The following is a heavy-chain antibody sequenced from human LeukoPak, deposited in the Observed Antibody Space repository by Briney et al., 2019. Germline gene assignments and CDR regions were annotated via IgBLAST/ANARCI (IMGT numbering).Heavy chain of an antibody. J-gene: IGHJ4*02. CDR1: GGTFSSYA. CDR3: ASGYYDSSGSFDY. D-gene: IGHD3-22*01. V-gene: IGHV1-69*13. CDR2: IIPIFGTA. Sequence: EASVKVSCKASGGTFSSYAISWVRQAPGQGLEWMGGIIPIFGTANYAQKFQGRVTITADESTSTAYMELSSLRSEDTAVYYCASGYYDSSGSFDYWGQGTLVTVSP.